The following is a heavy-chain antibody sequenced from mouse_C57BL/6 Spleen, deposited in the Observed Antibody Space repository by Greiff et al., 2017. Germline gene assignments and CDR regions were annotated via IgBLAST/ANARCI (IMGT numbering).Heavy chain of an antibody. Sequence: QVQLQQPGAELVMPGASVKLSCKASGYTFTSYWMHWVKQRPGQGLEWIGEIDPSDSYTNYNQKFKGKSTLTVDKSSSTAYMQLSSLTSEDSAVYYCARNYGSRGAAWFAYWGQGTLVTVSA. CDR2: IDPSDSYT. V-gene: IGHV1-69*01. CDR3: ARNYGSRGAAWFAY. J-gene: IGHJ3*01. CDR1: GYTFTSYW. D-gene: IGHD1-1*01.